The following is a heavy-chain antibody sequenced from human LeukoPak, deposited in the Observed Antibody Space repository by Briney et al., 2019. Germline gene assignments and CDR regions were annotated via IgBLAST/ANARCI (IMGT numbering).Heavy chain of an antibody. CDR2: ISYDGSNK. V-gene: IGHV3-30-3*01. CDR3: ARLSSSGYYYASYFDY. D-gene: IGHD3-22*01. CDR1: GFTFSSYA. Sequence: GGSLRLSCAASGFTFSSYAMHWVRQAPGKGLEWVAVISYDGSNKYYADSMKGRFTISRDNSKNTLYLQMNSLRAEDTAVYYCARLSSSGYYYASYFDYWGQGTLVTVSS. J-gene: IGHJ4*02.